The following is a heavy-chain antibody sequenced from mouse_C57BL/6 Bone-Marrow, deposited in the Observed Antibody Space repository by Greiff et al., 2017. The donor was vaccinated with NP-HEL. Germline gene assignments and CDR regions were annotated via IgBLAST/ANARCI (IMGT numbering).Heavy chain of an antibody. CDR3: ARTLSDAMDY. J-gene: IGHJ4*01. Sequence: EVQLQQSGPELVKPGASVKISCKASGYTFTDYYMNWVKQSHGQSLEWIGDINPNNGGTSYNQKFKGKATLTVDKSSSTAYMELRSLTSEDSAVYYCARTLSDAMDYWGQGTSVTVSS. V-gene: IGHV1-26*01. CDR1: GYTFTDYY. CDR2: INPNNGGT.